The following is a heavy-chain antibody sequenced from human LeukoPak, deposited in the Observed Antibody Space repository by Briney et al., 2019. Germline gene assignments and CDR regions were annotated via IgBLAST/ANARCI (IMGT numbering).Heavy chain of an antibody. CDR1: GFTFGTYA. J-gene: IGHJ4*02. V-gene: IGHV3-23*01. Sequence: GGSLRLSCAASGFTFGTYAMSWVRQAPGKGLEWVSTISGSGGRTYYADSVKGRFTISRDKSKNTLYLQMNRPRAEDTAVYNCAKDYSGSYYALDYWGQGTLVTVSS. CDR2: ISGSGGRT. CDR3: AKDYSGSYYALDY. D-gene: IGHD1-26*01.